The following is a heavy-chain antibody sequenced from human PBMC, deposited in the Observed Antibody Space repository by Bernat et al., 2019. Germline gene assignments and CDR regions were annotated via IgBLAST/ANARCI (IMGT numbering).Heavy chain of an antibody. Sequence: EMQLVESGGGLVKPGGSLRLSCTASGFTFSDFSMNWVRQAPGKGLEWLSYISRISSHIYYADSVKGRFTISRDNAKSTLYLQMNSLRADDTAVYYCAGDPAGSLTRNWFDPWGQGTLVTVSS. CDR3: AGDPAGSLTRNWFDP. CDR2: ISRISSHI. CDR1: GFTFSDFS. D-gene: IGHD6-19*01. J-gene: IGHJ5*02. V-gene: IGHV3-21*05.